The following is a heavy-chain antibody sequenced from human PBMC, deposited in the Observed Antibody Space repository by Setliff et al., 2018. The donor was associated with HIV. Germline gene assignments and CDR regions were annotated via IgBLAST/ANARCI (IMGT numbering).Heavy chain of an antibody. CDR3: ARVSSSYYFLGAFDS. Sequence: PSETLSLTCAVSGDSISSGGYYWSWIRQHPGKGLEWIGYIFYSGNTCFNPSLKSRVTISVDTSKNQFSLKLRSATATDTALYYCARVSSSYYFLGAFDSWGQGTLVTVSS. V-gene: IGHV4-31*11. D-gene: IGHD6-13*01. CDR2: IFYSGNT. CDR1: GDSISSGGYY. J-gene: IGHJ4*02.